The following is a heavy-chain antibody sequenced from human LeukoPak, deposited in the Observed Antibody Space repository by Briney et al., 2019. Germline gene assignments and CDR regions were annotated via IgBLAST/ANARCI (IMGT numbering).Heavy chain of an antibody. D-gene: IGHD6-13*01. V-gene: IGHV1-2*02. CDR2: INPNSGGT. J-gene: IGHJ4*02. CDR1: GYTFTGYY. Sequence: ASVKVSCKASGYTFTGYYMHWVRQAPGQGLEWMGWINPNSGGTNYAQKFQGRVTMTRDTSISTAYMELSRLRSDDTAVYYCARDRVAAAGGLGDWGQGTLVTVSS. CDR3: ARDRVAAAGGLGD.